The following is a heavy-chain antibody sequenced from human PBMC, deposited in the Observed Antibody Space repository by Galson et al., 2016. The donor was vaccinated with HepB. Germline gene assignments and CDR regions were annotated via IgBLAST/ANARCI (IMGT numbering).Heavy chain of an antibody. CDR3: MKDWVPDY. CDR2: ISDNGSEK. D-gene: IGHD3-16*01. Sequence: SLRLSCAASGFTFSNYALHWVRQAPGKGLEWVAVISDNGSEKYYADSMKGRFTISRDNSRNTLFLQMNGLRAEDTAVYYCMKDWVPDYWGQGTLVTVSS. CDR1: GFTFSNYA. V-gene: IGHV3-30*18. J-gene: IGHJ4*02.